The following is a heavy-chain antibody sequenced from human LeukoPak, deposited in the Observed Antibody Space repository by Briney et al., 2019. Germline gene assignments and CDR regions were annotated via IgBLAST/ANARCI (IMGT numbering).Heavy chain of an antibody. D-gene: IGHD3/OR15-3a*01. CDR1: GFTFSNAW. Sequence: GGSLRLSCAASGFTFSNAWMSWVRQAPGRGLEWVGRIKRKGDDGTIDYAAPVKGRLSISRDDSKKTLYLQMKSLKSEDTAVYYCTAGTGRSDFDYWRQGTLVTVSS. CDR3: TAGTGRSDFDY. J-gene: IGHJ4*02. V-gene: IGHV3-15*01. CDR2: IKRKGDDGTI.